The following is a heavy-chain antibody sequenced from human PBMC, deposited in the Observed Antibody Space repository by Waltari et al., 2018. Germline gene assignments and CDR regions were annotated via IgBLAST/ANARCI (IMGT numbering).Heavy chain of an antibody. V-gene: IGHV1-24*01. D-gene: IGHD1-26*01. J-gene: IGHJ4*02. CDR3: APSRRERADGSYFDS. Sequence: QVQLVQSEAEVKQPGASVKVSCKVSGYTLTEISIYVVRQAPGKGLEWMGFIDPEDGETIYAQKFEGRVSMTEDTSTDTAYMELSSLRFEDTALYYCAPSRRERADGSYFDSWGQGTLVTVSS. CDR1: GYTLTEIS. CDR2: IDPEDGET.